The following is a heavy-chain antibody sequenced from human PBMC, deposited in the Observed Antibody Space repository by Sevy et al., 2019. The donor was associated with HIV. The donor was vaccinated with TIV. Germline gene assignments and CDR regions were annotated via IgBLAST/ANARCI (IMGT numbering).Heavy chain of an antibody. Sequence: SETLSLTCTVSGGSVTSDSYYWTWIRQPPGKGLECLGYMFYTGSTNYNPSIMSRVTISVDTSKNQFSLKLSSVTAADTAVYYCARMGGLTDYGMDVWGQGTTVTVSS. CDR1: GGSVTSDSYY. J-gene: IGHJ6*02. CDR2: MFYTGST. CDR3: ARMGGLTDYGMDV. V-gene: IGHV4-61*01. D-gene: IGHD1-26*01.